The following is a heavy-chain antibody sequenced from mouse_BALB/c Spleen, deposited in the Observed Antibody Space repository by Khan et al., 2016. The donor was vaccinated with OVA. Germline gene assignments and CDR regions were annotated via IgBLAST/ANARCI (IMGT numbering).Heavy chain of an antibody. V-gene: IGHV5-6-4*01. CDR1: GFTFSSYT. D-gene: IGHD2-1*01. CDR3: TRDGNYAHWYFDV. J-gene: IGHJ1*01. CDR2: LSSGGSYT. Sequence: EVELVESGGDLVKPGGSLKLSCAASGFTFSSYTMSWVRQTPEKRLECVATLSSGGSYTYYPDSVKGRFTISRDNAKNTLYLQMSSLKSEDTAMYYCTRDGNYAHWYFDVWGAGTTVTVSS.